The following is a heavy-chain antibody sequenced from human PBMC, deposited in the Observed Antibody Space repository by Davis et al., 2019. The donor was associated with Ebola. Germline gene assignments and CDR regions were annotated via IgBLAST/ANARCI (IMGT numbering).Heavy chain of an antibody. J-gene: IGHJ6*02. CDR3: ARDSSSSISVMYYYYGMDV. CDR1: GGSISSYY. CDR2: IYTSGST. D-gene: IGHD6-6*01. Sequence: SETLSLTCTVSGGSISSYYWSWIRQPAGKGLEWIGRIYTSGSTNYNPSLKSRVTMSVDTSKNQFSLKLSSVTAADTAVYYCARDSSSSISVMYYYYGMDVWGQGTTVTVSS. V-gene: IGHV4-4*07.